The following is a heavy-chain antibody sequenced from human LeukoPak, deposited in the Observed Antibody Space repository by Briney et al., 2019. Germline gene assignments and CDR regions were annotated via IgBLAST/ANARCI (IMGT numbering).Heavy chain of an antibody. D-gene: IGHD3-3*01. Sequence: SETLSLTCAVYGGSFSDYYWSWISQTPGKGLEWVGEINHSGSTSYNSSLKSRVTISVDTSKNQFSLKLSSVTAADTAVYYCASFGVEGIAIFGVVPSPSWGQGTLVTVSS. CDR1: GGSFSDYY. CDR3: ASFGVEGIAIFGVVPSPS. J-gene: IGHJ4*02. V-gene: IGHV4-34*01. CDR2: INHSGST.